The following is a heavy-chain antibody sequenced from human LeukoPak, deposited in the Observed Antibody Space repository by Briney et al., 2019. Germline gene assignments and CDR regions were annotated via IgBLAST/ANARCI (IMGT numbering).Heavy chain of an antibody. Sequence: PGGSLRLSCAASGFTFSSSAMSWVRQAPGKGLEWVSAISNNGGYTYYADSVQGRFTISRDNSKSTLCLQMNSLRAEDTAVYYCARDLSAPYYDILTGYYPSGMDVWGQGTTVTVSS. J-gene: IGHJ6*02. CDR1: GFTFSSSA. CDR2: ISNNGGYT. CDR3: ARDLSAPYYDILTGYYPSGMDV. D-gene: IGHD3-9*01. V-gene: IGHV3-23*01.